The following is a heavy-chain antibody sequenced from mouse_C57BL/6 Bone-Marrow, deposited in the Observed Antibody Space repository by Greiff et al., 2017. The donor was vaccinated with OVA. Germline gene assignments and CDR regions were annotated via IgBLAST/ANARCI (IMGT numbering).Heavy chain of an antibody. CDR3: ARSWLRRPYYYAMDY. V-gene: IGHV1-82*01. CDR1: GYAFSSSW. CDR2: IYPGAGDT. Sequence: QVQLQQSGPELVKPGASVKISCKASGYAFSSSWMNWVKQRPGKGLEWIGRIYPGAGDTNYNGKFKGKATLTADKSSSTAYMQLSSLTSEDSAVYFCARSWLRRPYYYAMDYWGQGTSVTVSS. D-gene: IGHD2-2*01. J-gene: IGHJ4*01.